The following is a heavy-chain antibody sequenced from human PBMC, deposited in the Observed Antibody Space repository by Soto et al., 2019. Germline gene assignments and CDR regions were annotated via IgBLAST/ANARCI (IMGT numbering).Heavy chain of an antibody. Sequence: SVKVSCKASGGTFSSYAISWVRRAPGQGLEWMGGIIPIFGTANYAQKFQGRVTITADKSTSTAYMELSSLRSEDTAVYYCARGDGGYCSSTSCYPLGWFDPWGQGTLVTVSS. CDR1: GGTFSSYA. J-gene: IGHJ5*02. CDR3: ARGDGGYCSSTSCYPLGWFDP. D-gene: IGHD2-2*01. CDR2: IIPIFGTA. V-gene: IGHV1-69*06.